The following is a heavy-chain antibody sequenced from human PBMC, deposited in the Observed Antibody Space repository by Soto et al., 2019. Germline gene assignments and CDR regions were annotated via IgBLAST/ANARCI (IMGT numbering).Heavy chain of an antibody. J-gene: IGHJ4*02. CDR2: IYSSGST. CDR1: GSTVSNNY. D-gene: IGHD5-18*01. Sequence: GGSLRLSCAASGSTVSNNYMTWVRQARGKGLEWVSFIYSSGSTYYADSVKGRFTISRDNFKNTLYLQMNSLRAEDTAVYYCARGYSYTQPVFDYWGLGTLVTVSS. V-gene: IGHV3-53*01. CDR3: ARGYSYTQPVFDY.